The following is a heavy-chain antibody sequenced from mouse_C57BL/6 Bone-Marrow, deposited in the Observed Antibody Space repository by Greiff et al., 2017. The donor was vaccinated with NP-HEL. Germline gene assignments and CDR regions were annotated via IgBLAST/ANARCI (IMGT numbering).Heavy chain of an antibody. D-gene: IGHD1-1*01. CDR1: GFTFSSYG. CDR3: ARPDYYYGSPYWYFDV. Sequence: EVQGVESGGDLVKPGGSLKLSCAASGFTFSSYGMSWVRQTPDKRLEWVATISSGGSYTYYPDSVKGRFTISRDNAKNTLYLQMSSLKSEDTAMYYCARPDYYYGSPYWYFDVWGKGTTVTVSS. V-gene: IGHV5-6*01. J-gene: IGHJ1*03. CDR2: ISSGGSYT.